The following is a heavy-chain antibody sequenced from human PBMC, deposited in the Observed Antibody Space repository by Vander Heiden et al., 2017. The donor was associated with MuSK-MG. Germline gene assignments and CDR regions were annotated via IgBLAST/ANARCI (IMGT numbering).Heavy chain of an antibody. CDR2: ISAYNGNT. J-gene: IGHJ4*02. CDR1: GSNFTSYG. CDR3: SSDCPPDLTPFDY. D-gene: IGHD3-16*01. Sequence: QDQLMLYRAEGQKTGESVQVSCKASGSNFTSYGISWVRQVPGQGLEWMGWISAYNGNTNYAQKLQGRVTMTTDTSTSTAYMGLSMLSAVDTSVYYISSDCPPDLTPFDYWGQGTLVTVSS. V-gene: IGHV1-18*01.